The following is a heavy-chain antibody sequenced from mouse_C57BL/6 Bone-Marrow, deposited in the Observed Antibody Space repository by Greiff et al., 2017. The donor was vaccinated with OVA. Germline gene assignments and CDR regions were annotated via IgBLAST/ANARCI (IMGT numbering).Heavy chain of an antibody. CDR3: ARSGTGPGYFDY. D-gene: IGHD4-1*01. Sequence: QVHVKQPGAELVKPGASVKLSCKASGYTFTSYWMQWVKQRPGQGLEWIGEIDPSDSYTNYNQKFKGKATLTVDTSSSTAYMQLSSLTSEDSAVYYCARSGTGPGYFDYWGQGTTLTVSS. J-gene: IGHJ2*01. V-gene: IGHV1-50*01. CDR1: GYTFTSYW. CDR2: IDPSDSYT.